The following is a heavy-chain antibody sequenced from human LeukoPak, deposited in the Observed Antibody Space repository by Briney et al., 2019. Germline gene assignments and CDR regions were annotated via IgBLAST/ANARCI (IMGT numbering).Heavy chain of an antibody. Sequence: SVKVSCKASGFTFTSSAMQWVRQARGQRLEWIGWIVVGSGNTNYAQKFQERVTITRDMSTSTAYMELSSLRSEDTAVYYCAAAQGAYYDFWSGYYTSGQSWFDPWGQGTLVTVSS. CDR2: IVVGSGNT. CDR1: GFTFTSSA. D-gene: IGHD3-3*01. CDR3: AAAQGAYYDFWSGYYTSGQSWFDP. V-gene: IGHV1-58*02. J-gene: IGHJ5*02.